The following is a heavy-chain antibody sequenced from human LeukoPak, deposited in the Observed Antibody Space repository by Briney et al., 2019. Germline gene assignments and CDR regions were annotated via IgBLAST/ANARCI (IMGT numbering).Heavy chain of an antibody. Sequence: SETLSLTCSVSGASICGRSYYWGWFRQPPGRGLEWIGNIYYSGTTHYKASLKSRATISVDTSNNQLSLNLTSVTAADSAVYYCASGVGVTVMQVAAIQYWGQGALVTVSA. CDR1: GASICGRSYY. CDR2: IYYSGTT. J-gene: IGHJ4*02. CDR3: ASGVGVTVMQVAAIQY. D-gene: IGHD2-2*02. V-gene: IGHV4-39*07.